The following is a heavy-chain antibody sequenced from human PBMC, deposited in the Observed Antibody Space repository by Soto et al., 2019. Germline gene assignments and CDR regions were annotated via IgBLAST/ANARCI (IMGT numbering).Heavy chain of an antibody. V-gene: IGHV1-3*01. D-gene: IGHD1-26*01. CDR3: ARGLGLYYFDY. J-gene: IGHJ4*02. CDR2: VNAGNGNT. CDR1: GYTFTSYA. Sequence: ASVKVSCKASGYTFTSYAMHWVRQAPGQRLEWMGWVNAGNGNTKYPQKFQGRVTITRDTSASTAYMELSSLRSEDTAVYYCARGLGLYYFDYWGQGTLVTSPQ.